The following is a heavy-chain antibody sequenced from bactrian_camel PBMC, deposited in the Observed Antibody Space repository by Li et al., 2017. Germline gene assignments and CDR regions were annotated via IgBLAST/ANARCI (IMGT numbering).Heavy chain of an antibody. CDR3: AADRSHAYCRGTYCCDMSY. J-gene: IGHJ4*01. V-gene: IGHV3S55*01. CDR1: GFTSHSCG. CDR2: ISADGTT. D-gene: IGHD2*01. Sequence: HVQLVESGGGSVQAGGSLTLSCTAPGFTSHSCGMDWYRQVDGQEREWVSHISADGTTGYVDDVKGRFTISRDNAKNTVILQMDSLRPEDTGLYYCAADRSHAYCRGTYCCDMSYWGQGTQVTVS.